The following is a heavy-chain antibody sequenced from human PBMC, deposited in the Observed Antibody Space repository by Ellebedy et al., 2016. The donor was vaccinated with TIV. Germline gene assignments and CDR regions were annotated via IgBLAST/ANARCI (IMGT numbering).Heavy chain of an antibody. V-gene: IGHV1-46*01. Sequence: ASVKVSCKTFGFTFTTYAIHWVRQAPGQGLEWMGLVNPYDGSTNYAQRFQGRVTMTRDTSTSTVYMELSSLRSEDTAVYYCARDDWGSDYWGQGTLVTVSS. CDR1: GFTFTTYA. CDR3: ARDDWGSDY. D-gene: IGHD7-27*01. J-gene: IGHJ4*02. CDR2: VNPYDGST.